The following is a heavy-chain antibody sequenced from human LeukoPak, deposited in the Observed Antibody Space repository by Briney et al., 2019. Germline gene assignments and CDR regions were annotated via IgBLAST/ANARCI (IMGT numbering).Heavy chain of an antibody. CDR2: IYSGGST. CDR1: GFTVSSNY. CDR3: AKVPGFDWSDYYYYYYMDV. V-gene: IGHV3-53*01. D-gene: IGHD3-9*01. Sequence: QAGGSLRLSCAASGFTVSSNYMSWVRQAPGKGLEWVSVIYSGGSTYYADSVKGRFTISRDNSKSTLYIQMNSLRAEDTAVYYCAKVPGFDWSDYYYYYYMDVWGKGTTVTVSS. J-gene: IGHJ6*03.